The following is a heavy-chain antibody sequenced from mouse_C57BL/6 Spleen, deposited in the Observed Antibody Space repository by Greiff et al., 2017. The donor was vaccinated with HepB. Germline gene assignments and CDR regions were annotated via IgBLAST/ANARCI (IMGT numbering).Heavy chain of an antibody. CDR1: GYAFSSYW. CDR2: IYPGDGDT. D-gene: IGHD1-1*01. Sequence: VQLQQSGAELVKPGASVKISCKASGYAFSSYWMNWVKQRPGKGLEWIGQIYPGDGDTNYNGKFKGKATLTADKSSSTAYMQLSSLTSEDSAVYFCARRHYGRGYFDYWGQGTTLTVSS. J-gene: IGHJ2*01. CDR3: ARRHYGRGYFDY. V-gene: IGHV1-80*01.